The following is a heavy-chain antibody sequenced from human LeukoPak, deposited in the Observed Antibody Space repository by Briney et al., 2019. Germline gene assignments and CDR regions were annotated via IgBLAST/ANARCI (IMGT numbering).Heavy chain of an antibody. CDR2: IWYDGTNR. Sequence: GGSLRLSCAASGFTVSSNYMSWVRQAPGKGLEWVAVIWYDGTNRYYADSVKGRFTISRDNSKNTLYLQMNSLRAEDTAVYYCTRDTEYSSGWYYFDYWGQGTLVTVSS. J-gene: IGHJ4*02. V-gene: IGHV3-33*08. D-gene: IGHD6-19*01. CDR3: TRDTEYSSGWYYFDY. CDR1: GFTVSSNY.